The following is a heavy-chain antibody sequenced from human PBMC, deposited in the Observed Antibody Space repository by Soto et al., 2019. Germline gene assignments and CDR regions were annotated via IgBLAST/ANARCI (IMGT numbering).Heavy chain of an antibody. CDR3: ARPYCSSNSCHNWFDS. CDR2: INPNSGDT. D-gene: IGHD2-2*01. J-gene: IGHJ5*01. Sequence: ASVKVSCKASEYIFTGYYINWVRQAPGQGLERVGWINPNSGDTNYAQQFQGRVTMTTDTSISTAYMEPNRLRSDDTAVYYCARPYCSSNSCHNWFDSWGQGTLVTVSS. CDR1: EYIFTGYY. V-gene: IGHV1-2*02.